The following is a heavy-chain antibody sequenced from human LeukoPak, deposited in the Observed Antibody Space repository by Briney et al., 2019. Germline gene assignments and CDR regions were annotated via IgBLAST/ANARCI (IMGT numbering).Heavy chain of an antibody. V-gene: IGHV4-30-2*01. CDR3: ARERYYDILTGSYNWFDP. Sequence: SQTLSLTCAVSGGSISSGGYSWSWIRQPSGKGLEWIGYIYHSGSTYYNPSLKSRVTISVDRSKSQFSLKLSSVTAADTAVYYCARERYYDILTGSYNWFDPWGQGTLVTVSS. CDR2: IYHSGST. J-gene: IGHJ5*02. CDR1: GGSISSGGYS. D-gene: IGHD3-9*01.